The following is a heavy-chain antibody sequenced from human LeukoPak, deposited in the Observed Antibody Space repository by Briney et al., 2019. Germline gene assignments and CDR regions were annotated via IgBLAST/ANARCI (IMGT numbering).Heavy chain of an antibody. CDR2: ISSSSSTI. CDR1: GFTFSSYS. V-gene: IGHV3-48*01. D-gene: IGHD3-3*01. J-gene: IGHJ3*02. CDR3: ARDRAVEVEWLLDAFDI. Sequence: GGSLRLSCAASGFTFSSYSMNWVRQAPGKGLEWVSYISSSSSTIYYADSVKGRFTFSRDNAKNSLYLQMNSLRAEDTAVYYCARDRAVEVEWLLDAFDIWGQGTMVTVSS.